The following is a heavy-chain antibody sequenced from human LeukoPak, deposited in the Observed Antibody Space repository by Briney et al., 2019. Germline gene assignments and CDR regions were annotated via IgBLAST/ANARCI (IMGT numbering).Heavy chain of an antibody. D-gene: IGHD1-14*01. CDR3: ARARKGYYFDH. CDR1: GFTFSDNY. CDR2: ITDTGSAT. Sequence: KPGGSLRLSRAASGFTFSDNYMIWIRQAPGKGLEWVSYITDTGSATYSADPVKGRFTISRDNAKNSLFLQMNSLRADDTAVYYCARARKGYYFDHWGQGTLVTVSS. V-gene: IGHV3-11*04. J-gene: IGHJ4*02.